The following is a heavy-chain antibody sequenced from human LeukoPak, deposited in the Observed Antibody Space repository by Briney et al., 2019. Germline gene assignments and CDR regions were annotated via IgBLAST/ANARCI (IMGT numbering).Heavy chain of an antibody. Sequence: SETLSLTCAVYGGSFSGYYWSWIRQPPGKGLEWIGEINHSGSTNYNPSLKSRVTISVDTSNNQFSLKLSSVTAADTAVYYCARGPMKRRITMIVVVKGNSYFDYWGQGTLVTVSS. CDR1: GGSFSGYY. V-gene: IGHV4-34*01. J-gene: IGHJ4*02. CDR3: ARGPMKRRITMIVVVKGNSYFDY. CDR2: INHSGST. D-gene: IGHD3-22*01.